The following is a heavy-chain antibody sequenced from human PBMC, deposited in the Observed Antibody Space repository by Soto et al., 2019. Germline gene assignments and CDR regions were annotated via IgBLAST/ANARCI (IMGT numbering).Heavy chain of an antibody. CDR2: IYYSGST. J-gene: IGHJ5*02. CDR1: GGSISSGGYY. CDR3: AREQPGAHREGWFDP. Sequence: PSETLSLTCTVSGGSISSGGYYWSWIRQHPGKGLEWIGYIYYSGSTYYNPSLKSRVTISVDTSKNQFSLKLSSVTAADTAVYYCAREQPGAHREGWFDPWGQGTLVTRLL. V-gene: IGHV4-31*03. D-gene: IGHD6-13*01.